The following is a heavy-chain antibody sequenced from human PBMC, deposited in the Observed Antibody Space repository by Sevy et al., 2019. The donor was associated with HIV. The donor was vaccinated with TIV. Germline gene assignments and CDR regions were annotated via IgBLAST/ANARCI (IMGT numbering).Heavy chain of an antibody. CDR2: VHNTGSA. Sequence: SETLSLTCTVSGGSISRGQFYWTWIRQPAGKGLEWIRRVHNTGSATYNPSLRNRVGMSIDTSKNQFSLILSSVTAADTAVYYCARNVGDYVFRYFDLWGRGTLVTVSS. V-gene: IGHV4-61*02. D-gene: IGHD4-17*01. CDR3: ARNVGDYVFRYFDL. J-gene: IGHJ2*01. CDR1: GGSISRGQFY.